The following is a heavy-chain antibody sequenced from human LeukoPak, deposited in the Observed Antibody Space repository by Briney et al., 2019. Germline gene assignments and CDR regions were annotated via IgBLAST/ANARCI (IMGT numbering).Heavy chain of an antibody. J-gene: IGHJ6*02. Sequence: GGSLRLSCAASGFTFSSYSMNWVRQAPGKGLEWVSSISSSSYIYYADSVKGRFTISRDSAKNSLYLQMNSLRAEDTAVYYCARQSVSYDILAGPNYYGMDVWGQGTTVTVSS. D-gene: IGHD3-9*01. V-gene: IGHV3-21*01. CDR2: ISSSSYI. CDR3: ARQSVSYDILAGPNYYGMDV. CDR1: GFTFSSYS.